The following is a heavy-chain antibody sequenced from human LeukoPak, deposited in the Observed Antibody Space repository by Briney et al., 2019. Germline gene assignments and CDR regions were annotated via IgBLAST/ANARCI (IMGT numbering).Heavy chain of an antibody. D-gene: IGHD3-10*01. CDR2: IKQDGSEK. J-gene: IGHJ6*03. V-gene: IGHV3-7*01. CDR1: GFTFSSYW. Sequence: GGSLRLSCAASGFTFSSYWMTWVRQAPGKGLEWVANIKQDGSEKYYVDSVKGRFTTSRDNAKNSLYLQMNSLRAEDTAVYYCARVVLLWFGELLPPNYYYMDVWGKGTTVTVSS. CDR3: ARVVLLWFGELLPPNYYYMDV.